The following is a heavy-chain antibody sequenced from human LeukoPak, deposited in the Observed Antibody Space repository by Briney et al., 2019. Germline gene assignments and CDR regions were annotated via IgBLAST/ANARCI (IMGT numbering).Heavy chain of an antibody. D-gene: IGHD2-15*01. CDR1: GSTFSSYA. V-gene: IGHV3-23*01. J-gene: IGHJ6*02. Sequence: PGGSLRLSCAASGSTFSSYAMSWVRQAPGKGLEWVSAISGSGGSTYYADSVKGRFSFSRDNSKNTLYLQMNSLRAEDTAVYYCTRGSVSGNYYGMDVWGQGTTVTVSS. CDR2: ISGSGGST. CDR3: TRGSVSGNYYGMDV.